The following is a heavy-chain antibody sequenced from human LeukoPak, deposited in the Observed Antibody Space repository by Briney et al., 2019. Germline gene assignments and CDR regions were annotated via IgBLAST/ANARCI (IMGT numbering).Heavy chain of an antibody. Sequence: ASVEVSCKASGYTFTNYGISWVRQAPGQGLEWMGWITAYNGNTNYAQKFQGRATMTTDTSTSTAYMELRSLRSDDTAVYYCARDNGNHYYYYAMDVWGQGTTVTVSS. J-gene: IGHJ6*02. D-gene: IGHD2-8*01. CDR3: ARDNGNHYYYYAMDV. V-gene: IGHV1-18*01. CDR2: ITAYNGNT. CDR1: GYTFTNYG.